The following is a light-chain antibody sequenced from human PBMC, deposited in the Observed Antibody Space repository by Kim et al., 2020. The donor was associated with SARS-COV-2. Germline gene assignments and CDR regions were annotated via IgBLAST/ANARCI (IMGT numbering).Light chain of an antibody. Sequence: VPTGQTARFTCSGDRWGDKYAGWYQQKPGQSPVLVIYQDSKRPSGIPERFSGSNSGNTATLTISGTQAMDEADYYCQAWDSSTVVFGGGTQLTVL. CDR1: RWGDKY. V-gene: IGLV3-1*01. CDR3: QAWDSSTVV. CDR2: QDS. J-gene: IGLJ2*01.